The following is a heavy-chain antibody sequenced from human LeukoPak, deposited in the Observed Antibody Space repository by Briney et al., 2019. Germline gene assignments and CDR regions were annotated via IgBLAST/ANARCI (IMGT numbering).Heavy chain of an antibody. CDR2: LSYDGSEK. CDR3: ARSRDGYKRFDS. D-gene: IGHD5-24*01. Sequence: GGSLRLSCAASGFTFSYYGMHWVRQAPGRGLEWVTVLSYDGSEKYYADSVKGRFTISRDNSKNTLYLQMNSLRAEDTAVYFCARSRDGYKRFDSWGQGTLVTVSS. CDR1: GFTFSYYG. J-gene: IGHJ4*02. V-gene: IGHV3-30*03.